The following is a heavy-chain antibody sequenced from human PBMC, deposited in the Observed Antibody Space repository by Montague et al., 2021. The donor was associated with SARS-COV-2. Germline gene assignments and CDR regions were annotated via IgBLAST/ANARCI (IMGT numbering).Heavy chain of an antibody. V-gene: IGHV4-31*01. CDR2: IYYSGST. CDR1: GGSISSGGYY. J-gene: IGHJ4*02. CDR3: ATAEWGGWYFFDY. Sequence: SETLSLTCTVSGGSISSGGYYWSWIRQHPGKGLEWIGYIYYSGSTYYNPSLKSQVTISVDTSKNQFSLKLSSVTAADTAVYYCATAEWGGWYFFDYWGQGTLVTVSS. D-gene: IGHD6-19*01.